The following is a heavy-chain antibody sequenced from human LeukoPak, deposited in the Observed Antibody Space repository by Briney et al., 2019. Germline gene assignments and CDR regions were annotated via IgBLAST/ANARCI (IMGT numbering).Heavy chain of an antibody. Sequence: SVKVSCKASGGTFSSYAISWVRQAPGQGLECMGGIIPIFGTANYAQKFQGRVTITADESTSTAYMELSSLRSEDTAVYYCARDSYDSSGYLSNAFDIWGQGTMVTVSS. CDR3: ARDSYDSSGYLSNAFDI. CDR2: IIPIFGTA. CDR1: GGTFSSYA. J-gene: IGHJ3*02. V-gene: IGHV1-69*13. D-gene: IGHD3-22*01.